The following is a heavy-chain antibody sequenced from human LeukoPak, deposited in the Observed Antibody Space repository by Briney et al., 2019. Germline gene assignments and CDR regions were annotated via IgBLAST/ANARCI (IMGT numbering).Heavy chain of an antibody. D-gene: IGHD3-22*01. CDR1: GFTFSSYS. CDR2: ISSSSSYI. Sequence: GGSLRHSCAASGFTFSSYSMNWVRQAPGKGLEWVSSISSSSSYIYYADSVKGRFTISRDNAKNSLYLQMNSLRAEDTAVYYCASASYYYDSSGYTDYWGQGTLVTVSS. V-gene: IGHV3-21*01. CDR3: ASASYYYDSSGYTDY. J-gene: IGHJ4*02.